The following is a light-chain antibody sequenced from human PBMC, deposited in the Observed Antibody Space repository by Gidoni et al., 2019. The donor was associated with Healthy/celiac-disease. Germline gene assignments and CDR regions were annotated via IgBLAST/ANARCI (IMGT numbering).Light chain of an antibody. V-gene: IGKV3-20*01. Sequence: VLTQSPGTLSLSPGERATLSCRASQSVSSSYLAWYQQNPGQAPRLLLYGASSRATGIPDRFRGSGSGTDFTLTISRLEPEDFAVYYCQQYGSSLYSFGQGTKLEIK. CDR1: QSVSSSY. CDR3: QQYGSSLYS. J-gene: IGKJ2*03. CDR2: GAS.